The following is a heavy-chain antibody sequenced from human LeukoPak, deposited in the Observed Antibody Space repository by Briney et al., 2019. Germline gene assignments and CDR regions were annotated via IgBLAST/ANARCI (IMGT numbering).Heavy chain of an antibody. J-gene: IGHJ4*02. Sequence: SETLSLTCAVSGYSISSGYYWGWIRQPPGKGLEWIGSIYHRGSTYYNPSLKSRVTISVDTSKNQFSLKLSSVTAADTAVYYCARRGSYGSFDYWGQGTLVTVSS. CDR1: GYSISSGYY. CDR2: IYHRGST. CDR3: ARRGSYGSFDY. V-gene: IGHV4-38-2*01. D-gene: IGHD5-18*01.